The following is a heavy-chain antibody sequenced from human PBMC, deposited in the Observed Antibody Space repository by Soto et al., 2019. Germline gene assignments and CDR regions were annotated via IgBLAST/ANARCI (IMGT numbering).Heavy chain of an antibody. J-gene: IGHJ4*02. CDR1: GYTFTSYG. D-gene: IGHD1-7*01. Sequence: QVQLVQSGAEVKKPGASVKVSCKASGYTFTSYGISWVRQAPGQGLEWMGWISAYNGNTNYAQKLQGRVTMTTDTSTSTAHMELRSLRSDDTAVYYCARDLTGTMLSVRHFDYWGQGTLVTVSS. CDR3: ARDLTGTMLSVRHFDY. CDR2: ISAYNGNT. V-gene: IGHV1-18*04.